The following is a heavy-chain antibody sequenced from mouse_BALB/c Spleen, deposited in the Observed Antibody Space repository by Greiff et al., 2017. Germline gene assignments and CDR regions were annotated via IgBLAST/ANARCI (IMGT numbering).Heavy chain of an antibody. D-gene: IGHD3-3*01. CDR1: GYSITSDYA. J-gene: IGHJ3*01. CDR3: AREGPEAWFAY. Sequence: VQLKESGPGLVKPSQSLSLTCTVTGYSITSDYAWNWIRQFPGNKLEWMGYISYSGSTSYNPSLKSRISITRDTSKNQFFLQLNSVTTEDTATYYCAREGPEAWFAYWGQGTLVTVSA. CDR2: ISYSGST. V-gene: IGHV3-2*02.